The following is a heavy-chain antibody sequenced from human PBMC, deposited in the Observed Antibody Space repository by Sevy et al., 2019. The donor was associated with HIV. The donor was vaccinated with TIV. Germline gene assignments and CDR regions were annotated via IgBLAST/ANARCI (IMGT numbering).Heavy chain of an antibody. CDR2: IRYDGGTR. D-gene: IGHD3-10*01. Sequence: GGSLRLSCAASGFTFSRYGMHWVRQAPGKGLEWVSFIRYDGGTRYYTDSVKGRFTISRDNLKNTLYLEMNSLRAEDTAVYYCAKGLGMVQGALLSDDTWGQGTMVTVSS. CDR3: AKGLGMVQGALLSDDT. V-gene: IGHV3-30*02. J-gene: IGHJ3*02. CDR1: GFTFSRYG.